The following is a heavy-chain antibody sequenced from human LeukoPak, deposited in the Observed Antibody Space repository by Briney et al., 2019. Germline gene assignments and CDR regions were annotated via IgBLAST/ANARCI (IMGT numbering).Heavy chain of an antibody. CDR1: GFIFDDYG. J-gene: IGHJ6*03. Sequence: RPGGSLRLSCGASGFIFDDYGMAWVRQAPGKWLEWVAGMNWNGDSRGYADSVEGRFTISRDSAKNSLQLQMSSLRPEDTAFYYCARLSGYYFYIDLWGNGTTVTVSS. V-gene: IGHV3-20*04. CDR2: MNWNGDSR. CDR3: ARLSGYYFYIDL.